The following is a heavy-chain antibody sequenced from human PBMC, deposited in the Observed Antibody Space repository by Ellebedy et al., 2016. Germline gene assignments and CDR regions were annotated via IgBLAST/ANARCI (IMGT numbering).Heavy chain of an antibody. Sequence: GGSLRLSXAASGFTFADYAMHWVRQAPGKGLEWVSGISWNSGSIGYADSVKGRFTISRDNAKNSLYLQMNSLKAEDTALYYCANTPAGYWGQGTLVTVSS. V-gene: IGHV3-9*01. CDR1: GFTFADYA. CDR3: ANTPAGY. CDR2: ISWNSGSI. J-gene: IGHJ4*02.